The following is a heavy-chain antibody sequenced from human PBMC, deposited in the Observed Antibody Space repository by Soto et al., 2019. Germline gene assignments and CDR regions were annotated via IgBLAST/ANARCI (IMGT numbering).Heavy chain of an antibody. CDR3: AKEGVATIPGYYYYGMDV. V-gene: IGHV3-30*18. D-gene: IGHD5-12*01. CDR1: GFTFSSYG. J-gene: IGHJ6*02. Sequence: PXGSLRLSCSAAGFTFSSYGMHWVRQAPGRGLEWVAVISYDGSNKYYADSVKGRFTISRDNSKNTLYLQMNSLRAEDTAVYYCAKEGVATIPGYYYYGMDVWGQGTTVTVSS. CDR2: ISYDGSNK.